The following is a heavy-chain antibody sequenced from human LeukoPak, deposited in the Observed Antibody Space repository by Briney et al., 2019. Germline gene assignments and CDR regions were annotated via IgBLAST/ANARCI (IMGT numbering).Heavy chain of an antibody. Sequence: SETLSLTCTVSGGSISSYYWSWIRQPPGKGLEWIGSIYYSGSTYYNPSLKSRVTISVDTSKNQFSLKLTSVTAADTAVYYCAREGSSAYYPVNYWGQGTLVTVSS. V-gene: IGHV4-30-4*01. CDR3: AREGSSAYYPVNY. CDR1: GGSISSYY. D-gene: IGHD3-22*01. J-gene: IGHJ4*02. CDR2: IYYSGST.